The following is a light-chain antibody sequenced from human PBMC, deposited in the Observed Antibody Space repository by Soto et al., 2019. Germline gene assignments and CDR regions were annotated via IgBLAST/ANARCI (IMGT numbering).Light chain of an antibody. CDR3: HQYGSSPAT. V-gene: IGKV3-20*01. CDR1: QSVSSSF. Sequence: EIVLTQSPGTLSLWPLERXTLXSRASQSVSSSFLAWYQQKPGQAPRLLIYGASSRATGIPDRFSGSGSGTDFTLTISRLEPEDFAVYYCHQYGSSPATFGQGTKVDNK. J-gene: IGKJ1*01. CDR2: GAS.